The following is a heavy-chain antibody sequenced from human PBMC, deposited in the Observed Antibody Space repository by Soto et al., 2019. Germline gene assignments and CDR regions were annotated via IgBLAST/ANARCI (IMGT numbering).Heavy chain of an antibody. CDR1: VITFSSEC. V-gene: IGHV3-23*01. CDR3: EVISSNWYHFNLQN. Sequence: PWWCXRLSWLVSVITFSSECITWFRQARGRGLEWVSGISGSGVSTYYADSVKGRSIISRDNSKNTLFLQMNSLRADDTAVYYCEVISSNWYHFNLQNWGQRPLVNVYS. D-gene: IGHD6-13*01. J-gene: IGHJ1*01. CDR2: ISGSGVST.